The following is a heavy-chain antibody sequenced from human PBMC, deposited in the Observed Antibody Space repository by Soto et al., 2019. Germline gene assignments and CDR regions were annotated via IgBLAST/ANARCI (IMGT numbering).Heavy chain of an antibody. J-gene: IGHJ6*02. CDR2: IRGFSPYT. CDR3: ARDRGYDAHDYYYNAMDV. D-gene: IGHD3-10*01. V-gene: IGHV3-21*01. CDR1: GFTFRTYT. Sequence: EVQLVESGGGLVKPGGSLRLSCISSGFTFRTYTMNWVRQAPGKGLEWVSGIRGFSPYTFYAESVKGRFTISRDNAKNSLCLQMNSLRAEDTAVYYCARDRGYDAHDYYYNAMDVWGQGTTVTVSS.